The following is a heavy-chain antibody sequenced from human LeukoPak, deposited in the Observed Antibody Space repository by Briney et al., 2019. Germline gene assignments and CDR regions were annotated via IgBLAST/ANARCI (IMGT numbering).Heavy chain of an antibody. J-gene: IGHJ3*02. CDR2: IYYSGST. CDR3: ARDMLIYDYVWGSYRHDAFDI. D-gene: IGHD3-16*02. CDR1: GGSISSYY. Sequence: SETLSLTCTVSGGSISSYYWSWIRQPPGKGLEWIGYIYYSGSTNYNPSLKSRVTISVDTSKNQFSLELSSVTAADTAVYYCARDMLIYDYVWGSYRHDAFDIWGQGTMVTVSS. V-gene: IGHV4-59*01.